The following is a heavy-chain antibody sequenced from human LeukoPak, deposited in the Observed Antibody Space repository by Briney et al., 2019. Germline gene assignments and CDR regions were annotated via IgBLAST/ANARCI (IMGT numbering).Heavy chain of an antibody. J-gene: IGHJ4*02. D-gene: IGHD1-1*01. CDR3: ATSLVQSPLIYYFDY. CDR2: FDPEDGET. CDR1: GYTLTELS. V-gene: IGHV1-24*01. Sequence: ASVKVSCKVSGYTLTELSMHWVRQAPGKGLEWMGGFDPEDGETIYAQKFQGRVTMTEDTSTDAAYMELSSLRSEDTAVYYCATSLVQSPLIYYFDYWGQGTLVTVSS.